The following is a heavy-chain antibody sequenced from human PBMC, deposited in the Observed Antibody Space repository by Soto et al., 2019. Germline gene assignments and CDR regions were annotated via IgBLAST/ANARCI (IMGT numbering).Heavy chain of an antibody. Sequence: QVQLVESGGGVVQPGRSLRLSCAASGFTFSSYGMHWVRQAPGKGLEWVAVISYDGSNKYYADSVKGRFTISRDNSKNTLYLQMNSLRAEDTAVYYCAKDPLDIVLVPAATSYYYYGIDVWGQGTTVTVSS. D-gene: IGHD2-2*03. CDR3: AKDPLDIVLVPAATSYYYYGIDV. CDR2: ISYDGSNK. J-gene: IGHJ6*02. V-gene: IGHV3-30*18. CDR1: GFTFSSYG.